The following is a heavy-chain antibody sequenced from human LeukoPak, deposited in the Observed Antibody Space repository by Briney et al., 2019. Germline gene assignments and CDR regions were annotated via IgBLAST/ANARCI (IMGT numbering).Heavy chain of an antibody. CDR1: GFTFSSYW. CDR2: IKQDGREE. CDR3: ARMYYYDSSGYSPRYFDY. Sequence: GGSLRLSCAASGFTFSSYWMSWVRQAPGKELEWVVNIKQDGREEYYVDSLQGRFTLSRGNAKNSLYLQMISVGAGSMVVFYCARMYYYDSSGYSPRYFDYWGQGTLVTVSS. V-gene: IGHV3-7*01. D-gene: IGHD3-22*01. J-gene: IGHJ4*02.